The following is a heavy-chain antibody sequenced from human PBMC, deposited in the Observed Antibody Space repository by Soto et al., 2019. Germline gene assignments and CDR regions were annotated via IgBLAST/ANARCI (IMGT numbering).Heavy chain of an antibody. D-gene: IGHD3-10*01. V-gene: IGHV1-2*02. CDR2: INPNSGGT. J-gene: IGHJ4*02. Sequence: GSVKVSCKASGYTFTGYYMHWVRQAPGQGLEWMGWINPNSGGTNYAQKFQGRVTMTRDTSISTAYMELSRLRSDDTAVYYCARVTMVRGVIIKGDYWGQGTLLTVSS. CDR3: ARVTMVRGVIIKGDY. CDR1: GYTFTGYY.